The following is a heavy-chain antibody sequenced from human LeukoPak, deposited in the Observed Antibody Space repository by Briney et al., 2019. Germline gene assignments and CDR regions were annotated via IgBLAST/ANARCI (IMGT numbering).Heavy chain of an antibody. V-gene: IGHV3-30*02. CDR2: IRYDGSNK. J-gene: IGHJ4*02. D-gene: IGHD1-26*01. CDR1: GFTFSSYG. CDR3: AKDSWEVGATSEIDY. Sequence: GGSLRLSCGASGFTFSSYGMHWVRQAPGKGLEWLAFIRYDGSNKYYADSVKGRFTISRDNSKNTLYLQMSSLRAEDTAVYYCAKDSWEVGATSEIDYWGQGPLVTVSS.